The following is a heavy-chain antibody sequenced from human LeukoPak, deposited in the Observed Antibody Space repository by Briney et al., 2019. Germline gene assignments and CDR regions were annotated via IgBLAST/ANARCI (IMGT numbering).Heavy chain of an antibody. V-gene: IGHV4-39*07. J-gene: IGHJ4*02. CDR3: ARDWNRYAY. CDR2: FSCSGST. D-gene: IGHD1-1*01. CDR1: GGSISSCTYS. Sequence: SSKTLSLTCSVSGGSISSCTYSWGWIRQPPGKGLEWIGSFSCSGSTYYNPSLKSRVTISVDTSKSQFSLYMDSVTAADTAVYYCARDWNRYAYWGQGTLVTVSS.